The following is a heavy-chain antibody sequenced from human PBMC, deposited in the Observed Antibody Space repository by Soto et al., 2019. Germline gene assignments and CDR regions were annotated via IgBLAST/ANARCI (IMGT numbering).Heavy chain of an antibody. CDR1: GFSFSADGVA. CDR3: AHAYGGTSWPNDAFDV. CDR2: IFWDDDP. V-gene: IGHV2-5*02. D-gene: IGHD2-21*01. J-gene: IGHJ3*01. Sequence: QITLKESGPTVVKPTQPLTLTCIFSGFSFSADGVAVGWIRQPPGKALEWLALIFWDDDPRYSPSLKSRLTITKDTSKNQVVLTMTNMDPVDTGTYYCAHAYGGTSWPNDAFDVWGQGTVVTVSS.